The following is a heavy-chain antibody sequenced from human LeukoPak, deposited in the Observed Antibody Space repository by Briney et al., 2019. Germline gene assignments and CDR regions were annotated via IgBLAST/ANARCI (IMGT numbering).Heavy chain of an antibody. CDR2: ISSSGSTI. CDR3: ARGFTTPTYYYDSSGYYYPDY. V-gene: IGHV3-48*04. D-gene: IGHD3-22*01. J-gene: IGHJ4*02. Sequence: GGSLRLSCAASGFTFSSYAMSWVRQAPGKGLEWVSYISSSGSTIYYADSVKGRFTISRDNAKNSLYLQMNSLRAEDTAVYYCARGFTTPTYYYDSSGYYYPDYWGQGTLVTVSS. CDR1: GFTFSSYA.